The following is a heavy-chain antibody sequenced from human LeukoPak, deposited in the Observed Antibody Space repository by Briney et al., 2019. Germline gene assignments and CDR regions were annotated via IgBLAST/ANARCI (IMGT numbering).Heavy chain of an antibody. CDR1: GFTVSSNY. V-gene: IGHV3-53*01. CDR2: IYSGGST. CDR3: ATGRYWNDGFDY. D-gene: IGHD1-1*01. J-gene: IGHJ4*02. Sequence: GGSLRLSCAASGFTVSSNYMSWVRQAPGKGLEWVSVIYSGGSTYHADSVKGRFTISRDNSKNTLYLQMNSLRAEDTAVYYCATGRYWNDGFDYWGQGTLVTVSS.